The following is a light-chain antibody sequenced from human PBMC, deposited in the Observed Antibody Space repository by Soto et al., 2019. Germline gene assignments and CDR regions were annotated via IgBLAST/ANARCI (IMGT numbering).Light chain of an antibody. V-gene: IGLV2-8*01. Sequence: QSALTQPPSASGSPGQSVTISCTGTSSDIGGYNYVSWYQQHPGKAPELMIYEVSKRPSGVPDRFSGSKSGNTASLTVSGLQAEDEADYYCSSYAGTTSYVFGTGTRSPS. CDR2: EVS. CDR3: SSYAGTTSYV. CDR1: SSDIGGYNY. J-gene: IGLJ1*01.